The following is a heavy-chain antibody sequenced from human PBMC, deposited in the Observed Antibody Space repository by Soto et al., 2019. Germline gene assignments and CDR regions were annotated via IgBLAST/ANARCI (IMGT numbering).Heavy chain of an antibody. V-gene: IGHV3-23*01. CDR3: AKDISRSSIAAAGPDAFDI. CDR2: ISGSGGST. Sequence: PGGSLRLSCAASGFTFSSYAMSWVRQAPGKGLEWVSDISGSGGSTYYADSVKGRFTISRDNSKNTLYLQMNSLRAEDTAVYYCAKDISRSSIAAAGPDAFDIWGQGTMVTVSS. D-gene: IGHD6-13*01. CDR1: GFTFSSYA. J-gene: IGHJ3*02.